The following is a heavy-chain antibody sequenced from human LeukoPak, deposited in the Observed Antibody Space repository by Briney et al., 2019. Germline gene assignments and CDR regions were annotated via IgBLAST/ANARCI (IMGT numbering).Heavy chain of an antibody. Sequence: ASVKVPCKASGYTFTGYYMHWVRQAPGQGLEWMGWINPNSGGTNYAQKFQGRVTMTRDTSISTAYMELSRLRSDDTAVYYCARIRAAAGTLWFDPWGQGTPVTVSS. CDR2: INPNSGGT. CDR3: ARIRAAAGTLWFDP. J-gene: IGHJ5*02. D-gene: IGHD6-13*01. CDR1: GYTFTGYY. V-gene: IGHV1-2*02.